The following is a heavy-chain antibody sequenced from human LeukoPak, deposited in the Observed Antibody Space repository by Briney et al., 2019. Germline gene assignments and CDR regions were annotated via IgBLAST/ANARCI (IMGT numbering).Heavy chain of an antibody. J-gene: IGHJ4*02. CDR3: ARVGTAIAEYFDY. CDR2: IYYSGST. D-gene: IGHD5-18*01. V-gene: IGHV4-30-4*08. Sequence: KTSQTLSLTCTVSGGSISSGDYYWSWIRQPPGKGLEWIGYIYYSGSTYYNPSLKGRVTISVDTSKNQFSLKLSSVTAADTAVYYCARVGTAIAEYFDYWGQGTLVTVSS. CDR1: GGSISSGDYY.